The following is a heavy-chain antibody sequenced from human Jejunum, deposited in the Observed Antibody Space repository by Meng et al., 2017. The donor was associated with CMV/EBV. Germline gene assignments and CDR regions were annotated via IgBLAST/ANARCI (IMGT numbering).Heavy chain of an antibody. Sequence: FLFSDYYMGWIRQAPGKGLEWVSYISSNDTTIYYADSVKGRFTISRDNAKNSLSLQMNSLRAEDTAVYYCARAARGGATSAQYFQYWGQGTLVTVSS. V-gene: IGHV3-11*01. CDR3: ARAARGGATSAQYFQY. CDR2: ISSNDTTI. J-gene: IGHJ1*01. D-gene: IGHD1-26*01. CDR1: FLFSDYY.